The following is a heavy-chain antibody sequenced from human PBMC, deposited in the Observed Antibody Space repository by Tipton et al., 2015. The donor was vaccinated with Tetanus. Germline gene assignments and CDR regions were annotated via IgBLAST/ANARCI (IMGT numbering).Heavy chain of an antibody. Sequence: QLVQSGADVKKPGESLKISCKASGYSFTSHWIGWVRQMPGKGLEWMGMIFPDDSDTRYSPSFQGHVTFSVDKSTSTVYLQWSSLKASDPAMYFCARMYSTSSPFDHWGQGTLVAVPS. D-gene: IGHD6-6*01. CDR1: GYSFTSHW. J-gene: IGHJ4*02. CDR3: ARMYSTSSPFDH. CDR2: IFPDDSDT. V-gene: IGHV5-51*01.